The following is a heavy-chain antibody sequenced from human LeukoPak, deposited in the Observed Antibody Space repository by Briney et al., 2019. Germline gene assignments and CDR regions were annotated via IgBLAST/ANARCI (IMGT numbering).Heavy chain of an antibody. CDR3: ARDSAAAFDI. D-gene: IGHD2-15*01. Sequence: GGSLRLSCAASGFTFSTYGMLWVRQAPGQGPEWVALIRYDGSNKYYADSVKGRFTISRDNAKNTLYLQMSSLRAEDTAVYYCARDSAAAFDIWGQGTMVTVSS. CDR1: GFTFSTYG. J-gene: IGHJ3*02. CDR2: IRYDGSNK. V-gene: IGHV3-30*02.